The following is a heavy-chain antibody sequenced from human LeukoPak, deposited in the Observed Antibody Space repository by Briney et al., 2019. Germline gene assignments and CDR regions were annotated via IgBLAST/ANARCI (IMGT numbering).Heavy chain of an antibody. D-gene: IGHD4-17*01. CDR1: GDSFSSGAYY. Sequence: SQTLSLTCIVSGDSFSSGAYYWSWVRQPPGKGLEWIGYIYHTGSTYYNPSLKSRVTISVDTSKNQFSLKLSSVTAADTAVYYCARGVYGDYIPRGYYYYYMDVWGKGTTVTVSS. V-gene: IGHV4-30-2*01. J-gene: IGHJ6*03. CDR3: ARGVYGDYIPRGYYYYYMDV. CDR2: IYHTGST.